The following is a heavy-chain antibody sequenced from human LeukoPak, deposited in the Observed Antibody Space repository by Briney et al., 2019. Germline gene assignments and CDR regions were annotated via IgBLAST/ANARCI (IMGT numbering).Heavy chain of an antibody. D-gene: IGHD5-12*01. V-gene: IGHV4-59*12. J-gene: IGHJ6*03. CDR3: ARDQYSGYDYYYYYYMDV. CDR1: GGSISSYY. Sequence: SETLSLTCTVSGGSISSYYWSWIRQPPGKGLEWIGYIYYSGSTNYNPSLKSRVTISVDTSKNQFSLKLSSVTAADTAVYYCARDQYSGYDYYYYYYMDVWGKGTTVTISS. CDR2: IYYSGST.